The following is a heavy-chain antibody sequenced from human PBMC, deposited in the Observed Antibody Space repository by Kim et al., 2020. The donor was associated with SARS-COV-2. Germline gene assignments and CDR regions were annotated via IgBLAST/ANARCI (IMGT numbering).Heavy chain of an antibody. V-gene: IGHV3-23*01. J-gene: IGHJ4*02. Sequence: YYADSVKGRFTISRDNSKNTLYLQMNSLRAEDTAVYYCAKVRSFTGEFDYWGQGTLVTVSS. D-gene: IGHD7-27*01. CDR3: AKVRSFTGEFDY.